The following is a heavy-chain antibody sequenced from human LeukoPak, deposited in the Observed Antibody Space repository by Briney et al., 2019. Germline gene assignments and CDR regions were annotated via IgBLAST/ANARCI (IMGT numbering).Heavy chain of an antibody. J-gene: IGHJ4*02. D-gene: IGHD2-15*01. CDR2: MYYSGST. CDR1: GGSISTSSYY. V-gene: IGHV4-61*01. Sequence: SETLSLTCTVSGGSISTSSYYWSWIRQPPGKGLEWIGYMYYSGSTSYNPSLKSRVTISADTSKNQFSLKLSSVTAADTAVYYCARDPGYCSGGSCGNFDYWGQGTLVTVSS. CDR3: ARDPGYCSGGSCGNFDY.